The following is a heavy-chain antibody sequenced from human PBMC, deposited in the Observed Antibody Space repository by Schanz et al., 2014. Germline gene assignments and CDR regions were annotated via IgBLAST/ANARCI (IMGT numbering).Heavy chain of an antibody. CDR2: ISNSGTTI. CDR3: AKVAPAATYLDS. D-gene: IGHD2-2*01. V-gene: IGHV3-11*01. CDR1: GFTFSDYY. Sequence: QVQLVESGGGLVKPGGSLRLSCAASGFTFSDYYMSWIRQAPGKGLEWVSYISNSGTTIYYADSVKGRFSISRDLSSNTLYLQMNSLSAEDTAVYYCAKVAPAATYLDSWGQGTLVTVSS. J-gene: IGHJ4*02.